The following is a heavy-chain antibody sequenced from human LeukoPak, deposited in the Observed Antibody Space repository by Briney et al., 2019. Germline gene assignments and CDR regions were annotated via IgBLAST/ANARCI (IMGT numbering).Heavy chain of an antibody. V-gene: IGHV1-69*05. D-gene: IGHD1-26*01. Sequence: ASVKVSCKASGGTFSSYAISWVRQAPGQGLEWMGGIIPIFGTANYAQKFQGRVTITTDESTSTAYMELISLRSEDTAVYYCAPRGELAAHYYYMDVWGKGTTVTVSS. CDR3: APRGELAAHYYYMDV. CDR1: GGTFSSYA. J-gene: IGHJ6*03. CDR2: IIPIFGTA.